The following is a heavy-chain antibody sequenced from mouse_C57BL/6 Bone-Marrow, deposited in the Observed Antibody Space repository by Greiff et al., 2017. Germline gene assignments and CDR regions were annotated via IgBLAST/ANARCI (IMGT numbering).Heavy chain of an antibody. D-gene: IGHD1-1*02. V-gene: IGHV1-55*01. Sequence: QVQLQQPGAELVKPGASVKMSCKASGYTFTSYWLTWVKQRPGQGLEWIGDIYPGSGSTNYNEKFKSKATLTVDKSSSTAYMQLSSLTTEDSAVYYCARLGVGCDYWGQGTTLTVSS. CDR1: GYTFTSYW. CDR2: IYPGSGST. CDR3: ARLGVGCDY. J-gene: IGHJ2*01.